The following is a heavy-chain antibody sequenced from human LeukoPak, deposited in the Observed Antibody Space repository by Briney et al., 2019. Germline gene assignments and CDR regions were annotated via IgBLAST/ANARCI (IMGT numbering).Heavy chain of an antibody. D-gene: IGHD4-11*01. Sequence: SETLSLTCAVSGGPITSGRYYWGRIRQPPGEGLEWIGSVYYSGSTSYNPSLKSRVTISVDTSNNQFSLRLSSVTAADTAVYYCATNTSNTAFDYWGPGTLVTVSS. J-gene: IGHJ4*02. CDR1: GGPITSGRYY. CDR2: VYYSGST. V-gene: IGHV4-39*01. CDR3: ATNTSNTAFDY.